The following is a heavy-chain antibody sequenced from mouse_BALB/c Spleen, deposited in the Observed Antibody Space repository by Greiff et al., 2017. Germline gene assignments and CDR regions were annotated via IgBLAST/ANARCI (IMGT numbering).Heavy chain of an antibody. CDR3: ARWDY. J-gene: IGHJ2*01. CDR2: ISSGSSTI. Sequence: EVKLMESGGGLVQPGGSLKLSCAASGFTFSSFGMHWVRQAPEKGLEWVAYISSGSSTIYYADTVKGRFTISRDNPKNTLFLQMTSLRSEDTAMYYCARWDYWGQGTTLTVSS. V-gene: IGHV5-17*02. CDR1: GFTFSSFG.